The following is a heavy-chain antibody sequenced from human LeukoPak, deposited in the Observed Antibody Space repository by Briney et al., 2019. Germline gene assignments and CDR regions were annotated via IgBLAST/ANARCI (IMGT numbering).Heavy chain of an antibody. CDR2: IYSSGRT. CDR1: GVSISNYY. D-gene: IGHD3-10*01. V-gene: IGHV4-4*07. Sequence: AETLSLTWTASGVSISNYYWSWVRQPAGKGMEWVGGIYSSGRTKYNPSIKNRVNMSVDTYKNQFSLNLTSVTAADTSVYHCARPRGGEYAHFDYWGQGTLVTVSS. J-gene: IGHJ4*02. CDR3: ARPRGGEYAHFDY.